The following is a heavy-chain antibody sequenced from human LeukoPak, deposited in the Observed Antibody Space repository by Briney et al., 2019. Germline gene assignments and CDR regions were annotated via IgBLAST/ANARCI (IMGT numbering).Heavy chain of an antibody. CDR1: GGSISSGASD. D-gene: IGHD3-22*01. J-gene: IGHJ2*01. CDR2: INHSGST. CDR3: ARAARQGFTMVVVPFFYFDL. Sequence: SETLSLTCTVSGGSISSGASDWGWIRQHPKRGLEWVGYINHSGSTYYNPSLGSRVTMSVDTSKNQFSLKLSSVTAADSAVYYCARAARQGFTMVVVPFFYFDLWGRGTLVTVSS. V-gene: IGHV4-31*03.